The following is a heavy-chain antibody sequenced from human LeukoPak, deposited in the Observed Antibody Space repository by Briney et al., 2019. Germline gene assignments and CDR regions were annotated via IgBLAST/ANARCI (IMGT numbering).Heavy chain of an antibody. CDR1: GFTFSSYS. J-gene: IGHJ4*02. D-gene: IGHD2-8*02. Sequence: PGGSLRLSCAASGFTFSSYSMNWVSQAPGKGLEWVAVISYDGSNKYYADSVKGRFTISRDNSKNTLYLQMNSLRAEDTAVYYCAKDGTGGGLGNYFDYWGQGTLVTVSS. CDR3: AKDGTGGGLGNYFDY. V-gene: IGHV3-30*18. CDR2: ISYDGSNK.